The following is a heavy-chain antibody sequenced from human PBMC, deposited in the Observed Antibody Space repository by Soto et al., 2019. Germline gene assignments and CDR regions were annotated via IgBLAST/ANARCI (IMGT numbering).Heavy chain of an antibody. CDR2: ISYDGSNK. CDR3: ARVSPHDYSNYEALYYGMDV. CDR1: GFTFSSYA. J-gene: IGHJ6*02. V-gene: IGHV3-30-3*01. Sequence: QVQLVESGGGVVQPGRSLRLSCAASGFTFSSYAMHWVRQAPGKGPEWVAVISYDGSNKYYADSVKGRFTISRDNSKNTLYLQMNSLRAEDTAVYYCARVSPHDYSNYEALYYGMDVWGQGTTVTVSS. D-gene: IGHD4-4*01.